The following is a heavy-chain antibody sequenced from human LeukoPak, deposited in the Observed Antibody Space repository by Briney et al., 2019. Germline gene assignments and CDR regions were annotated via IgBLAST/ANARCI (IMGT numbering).Heavy chain of an antibody. V-gene: IGHV3-74*01. Sequence: PGGSLRLSCAASGFTFSSYWMHWVRQAPGKGLVWVSRINSDGSSTSYADSVKGRFTISRDNAKNSLHLQMNSLRAEDTAVYYCARGGDYGSFDYWGLGTLVIVSS. CDR3: ARGGDYGSFDY. CDR2: INSDGSST. CDR1: GFTFSSYW. D-gene: IGHD4-17*01. J-gene: IGHJ4*02.